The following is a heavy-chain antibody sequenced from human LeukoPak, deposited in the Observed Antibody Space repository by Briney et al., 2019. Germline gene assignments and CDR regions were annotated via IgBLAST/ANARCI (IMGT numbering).Heavy chain of an antibody. J-gene: IGHJ6*02. D-gene: IGHD2-21*02. Sequence: GGSLRLSCAASGFTFSSYAMSWVRQAPGKGLEWVSAISGSGGSTYYADSVKGRFTISRDNSKNTLYLQMNSLRAEDTAVYYCAKDNARDKTRYYGMDVWGQGTTVTVSS. CDR3: AKDNARDKTRYYGMDV. CDR1: GFTFSSYA. CDR2: ISGSGGST. V-gene: IGHV3-23*01.